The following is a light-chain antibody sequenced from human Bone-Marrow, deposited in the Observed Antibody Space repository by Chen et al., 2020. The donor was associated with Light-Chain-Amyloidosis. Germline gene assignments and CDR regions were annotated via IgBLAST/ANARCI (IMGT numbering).Light chain of an antibody. V-gene: IGKV4-1*01. CDR2: WAS. CDR1: QSILYGSNNMNY. CDR3: QQYYDTPYT. Sequence: DIVMTQSPDSLAVSLGARATINCKSSQSILYGSNNMNYLAWYQQKPGQPPKLLIYWASTRYSGVPDRFSGSGSGTDFTLTISSLQAEDVATYYCQQYYDTPYTFGQGTELEIK. J-gene: IGKJ2*01.